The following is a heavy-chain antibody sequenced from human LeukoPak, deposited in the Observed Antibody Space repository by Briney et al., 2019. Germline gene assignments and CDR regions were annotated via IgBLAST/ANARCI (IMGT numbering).Heavy chain of an antibody. CDR2: IIPIFGTA. J-gene: IGHJ6*03. CDR3: ARGSYYYDSSGYTAQYYYYYYMDV. Sequence: GASVKVSCKASGGTFSSYAISWVRQAPGQGLEWMGGIIPIFGTANYAQKFQGRVTITTDESTSTAYMELSSLRSEDTAVYYCARGSYYYDSSGYTAQYYYYYYMDVWGIGTTVTVSS. V-gene: IGHV1-69*05. D-gene: IGHD3-22*01. CDR1: GGTFSSYA.